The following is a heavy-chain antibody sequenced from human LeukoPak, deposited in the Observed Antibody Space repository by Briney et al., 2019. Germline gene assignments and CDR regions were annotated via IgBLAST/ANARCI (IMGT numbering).Heavy chain of an antibody. D-gene: IGHD1-26*01. CDR2: IRNDGSDK. Sequence: GGSLRLSCVASGFTFSNNGMHWVRQAPGRGLEWVAFIRNDGSDKYFADSVKGRFTISRDNAKNSLYLQMNSLRAEDTAVYYCAGEEVGATLDYWGQGTLVTVSS. CDR1: GFTFSNNG. CDR3: AGEEVGATLDY. V-gene: IGHV3-30*02. J-gene: IGHJ4*02.